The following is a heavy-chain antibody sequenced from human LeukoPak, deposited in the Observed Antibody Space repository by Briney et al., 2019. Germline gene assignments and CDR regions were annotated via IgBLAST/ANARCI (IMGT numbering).Heavy chain of an antibody. CDR1: GFTVSSDY. D-gene: IGHD2-21*02. J-gene: IGHJ4*02. V-gene: IGHV3-66*01. CDR3: AKEDCGVDCSTFDY. Sequence: GGSLRLSCAASGFTVSSDYMSWVRQAPGKGLEWVSVIYGGGTTYYADSVRGRFTISRDNYKNTLYLQMNSLRAEDTAVYYCAKEDCGVDCSTFDYWGQGTLVTVSS. CDR2: IYGGGTT.